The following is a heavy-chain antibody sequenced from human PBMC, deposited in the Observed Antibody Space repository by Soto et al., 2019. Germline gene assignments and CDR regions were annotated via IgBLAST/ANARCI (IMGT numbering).Heavy chain of an antibody. CDR3: AGSITMVRGIY. CDR2: IYYSGST. D-gene: IGHD3-10*01. Sequence: PSETLSLTCTVSGGSISIGGYYWSWIRQHPGKGLEWIGYIYYSGSTYYNPSLKSRVTISVDTSKNQFSLKLSSVTAADTAVYYCAGSITMVRGIYWGQGTLVTVSS. J-gene: IGHJ4*02. V-gene: IGHV4-31*03. CDR1: GGSISIGGYY.